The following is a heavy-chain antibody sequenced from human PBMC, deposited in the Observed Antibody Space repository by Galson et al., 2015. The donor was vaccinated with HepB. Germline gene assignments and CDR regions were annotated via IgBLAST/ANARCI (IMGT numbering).Heavy chain of an antibody. Sequence: SLRLSCAGSGFTFNNAWMSWVRQAPGKGLEWVGRSLSKTDGGTTDHAAPVKGRFTISRDDSKNTLYLQMNSLKTEDTAVYYCTTEWAGGYATWGQGTLVTVSS. D-gene: IGHD5-12*01. CDR3: TTEWAGGYAT. J-gene: IGHJ4*02. CDR1: GFTFNNAW. V-gene: IGHV3-15*01. CDR2: SLSKTDGGTT.